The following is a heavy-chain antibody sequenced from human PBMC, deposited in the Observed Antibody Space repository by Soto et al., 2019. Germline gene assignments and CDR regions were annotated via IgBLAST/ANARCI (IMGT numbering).Heavy chain of an antibody. CDR3: AKGRNVLRYFDWRLDWDYGMDV. CDR2: ISYDGSNK. Sequence: GKGLEWVAVISYDGSNKYYADSVKGRFTIARDNSKNTLYLQMNSLRAEDTAVYYCAKGRNVLRYFDWRLDWDYGMDVWGQGTTVTVSS. D-gene: IGHD3-9*01. J-gene: IGHJ6*02. V-gene: IGHV3-30*18.